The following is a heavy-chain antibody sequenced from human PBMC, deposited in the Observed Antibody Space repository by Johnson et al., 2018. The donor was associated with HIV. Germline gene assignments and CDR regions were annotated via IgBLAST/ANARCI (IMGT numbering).Heavy chain of an antibody. V-gene: IGHV3-30*04. J-gene: IGHJ3*02. D-gene: IGHD6-6*01. Sequence: QVQLVESGGGVVQPGRSLRLSCAASGFTFRSYAMHWVRQAPGQGLEWVAVISYDGSNKYFADSVKGRFTISRDNSKNTLYLQMKSLRGEDTAVYSCARGRSSSSTAAFDIWGQGTMVTVSS. CDR3: ARGRSSSSTAAFDI. CDR2: ISYDGSNK. CDR1: GFTFRSYA.